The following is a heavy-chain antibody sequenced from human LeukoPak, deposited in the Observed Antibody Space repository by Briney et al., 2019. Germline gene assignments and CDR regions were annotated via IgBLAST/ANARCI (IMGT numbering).Heavy chain of an antibody. V-gene: IGHV1-46*01. J-gene: IGHJ1*01. CDR1: GYTFTGYY. CDR3: ARDRNMITFGGAPIQH. CDR2: INPSGGST. D-gene: IGHD3-16*01. Sequence: ASVKVSCKASGYTFTGYYMHWVRQAPGQGLEWMGIINPSGGSTSYAQKFQGRVTMTRDMSTSTAYMELRSLRSDDTAVYYCARDRNMITFGGAPIQHWGQGTLVTVSS.